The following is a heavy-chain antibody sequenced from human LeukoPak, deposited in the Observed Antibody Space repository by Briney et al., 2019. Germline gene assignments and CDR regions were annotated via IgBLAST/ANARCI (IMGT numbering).Heavy chain of an antibody. J-gene: IGHJ4*02. V-gene: IGHV3-23*01. Sequence: LSLTCAVYGGSFRGYYWSWVRQAPGKGLQWVSGISAGGGSTYYADSVKGRFTISRDNSKNTLYLQMNSLRAEDTAVYYCAKDGFDYYDSSGYSYFHYWGQGTLVTVSS. CDR3: AKDGFDYYDSSGYSYFHY. D-gene: IGHD3-22*01. CDR1: GGSFRGYY. CDR2: ISAGGGST.